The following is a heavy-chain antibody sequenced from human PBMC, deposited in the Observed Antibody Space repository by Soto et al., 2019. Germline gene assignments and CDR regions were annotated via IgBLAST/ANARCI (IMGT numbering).Heavy chain of an antibody. J-gene: IGHJ6*02. Sequence: QVQLQESGPGLVKPSGTLSLTCAVSGGSISSSNWWRWVRQPPGKGLEMIGEIYHSGSTNYNPSLKRRVTISVDKSKNQFSLKLSSVTAADTAVYYCASVRGGYYYAMDVWGQGTTVTVSS. CDR3: ASVRGGYYYAMDV. V-gene: IGHV4-4*02. CDR1: GGSISSSNW. D-gene: IGHD3-10*02. CDR2: IYHSGST.